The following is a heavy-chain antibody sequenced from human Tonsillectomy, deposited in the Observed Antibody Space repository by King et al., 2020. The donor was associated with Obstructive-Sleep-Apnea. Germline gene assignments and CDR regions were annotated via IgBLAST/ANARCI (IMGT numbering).Heavy chain of an antibody. CDR3: AKRSAVAGTGGYYFDY. Sequence: VQLVESGGGLVQPGRSLRLSCAASGFTFDDYAMHWVRQAPGKGLEWVSGISWNSGSIGYADSVKGRITISRDNAKNSLYLQMNSLRAEDTALYYCAKRSAVAGTGGYYFDYWGQGTLVTVSS. J-gene: IGHJ4*02. D-gene: IGHD6-19*01. CDR2: ISWNSGSI. CDR1: GFTFDDYA. V-gene: IGHV3-9*01.